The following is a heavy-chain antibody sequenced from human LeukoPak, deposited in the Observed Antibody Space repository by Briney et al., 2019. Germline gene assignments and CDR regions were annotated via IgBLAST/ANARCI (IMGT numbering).Heavy chain of an antibody. D-gene: IGHD2-2*03. CDR3: AREFGYCSSTSCYAPDY. Sequence: ASVKVSCKASGYTFTSYGISWVRQAPGQGLEWMGWISAYNGNTNYAQKLQGRVTMTTDTSTSTAYVELRSLRSDDTAVYHCAREFGYCSSTSCYAPDYWGQGTLVTVSS. CDR1: GYTFTSYG. V-gene: IGHV1-18*04. CDR2: ISAYNGNT. J-gene: IGHJ4*02.